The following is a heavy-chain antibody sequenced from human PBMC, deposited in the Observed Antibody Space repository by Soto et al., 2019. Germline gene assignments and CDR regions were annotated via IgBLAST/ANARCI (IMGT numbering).Heavy chain of an antibody. D-gene: IGHD3-16*01. Sequence: GGSLRLSCAASGFSFRDHYMTWIRQAPGKGMELLSYISPGGDITNYVDSVKGRFTISRDNDKNSLFLNMNSLRAEDTAVYYCTRDTRITDXWGQGTLVTVSX. CDR3: TRDTRITDX. CDR2: ISPGGDIT. J-gene: IGHJ4*02. CDR1: GFSFRDHY. V-gene: IGHV3-11*01.